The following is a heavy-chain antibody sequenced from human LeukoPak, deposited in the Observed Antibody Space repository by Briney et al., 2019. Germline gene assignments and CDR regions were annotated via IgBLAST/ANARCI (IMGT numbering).Heavy chain of an antibody. J-gene: IGHJ4*02. CDR3: TTDLGTYYHGSQRLIPIDY. CDR2: IKSKTDGETT. D-gene: IGHD3-10*01. Sequence: GGSLRLSCAASGFTFSNAWMNWVRQAPGKGLEWIGRIKSKTDGETTNYAEPVRGRFTISRDDSKSAVYLQMNSLKIEDTAVYYCTTDLGTYYHGSQRLIPIDYWGQGTLVTVSS. CDR1: GFTFSNAW. V-gene: IGHV3-15*07.